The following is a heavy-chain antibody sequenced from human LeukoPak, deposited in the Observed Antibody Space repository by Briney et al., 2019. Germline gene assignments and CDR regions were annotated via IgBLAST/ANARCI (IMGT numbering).Heavy chain of an antibody. CDR2: LYSGGST. CDR3: ARDSGDGDYEPLDY. Sequence: GGSLRLSCVASGFTVSTTYISWVRQAPGKGLEWVSTLYSGGSTYCADSVKGRFTISRDSSKNTLYLQMNNLRAEDTAVYYCARDSGDGDYEPLDYWGQGTLVTVSS. D-gene: IGHD4-17*01. V-gene: IGHV3-53*01. CDR1: GFTVSTTY. J-gene: IGHJ4*02.